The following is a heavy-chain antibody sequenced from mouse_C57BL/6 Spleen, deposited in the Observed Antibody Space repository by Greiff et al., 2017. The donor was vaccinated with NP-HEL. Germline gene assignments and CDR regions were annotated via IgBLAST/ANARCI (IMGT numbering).Heavy chain of an antibody. D-gene: IGHD2-4*01. V-gene: IGHV1-19*01. J-gene: IGHJ2*01. Sequence: VQLKQSGPVLVKPGASVKMSCKASGYTFTDYYMNWVKQSHGKSLEWIGVINPYNGGTSYNQKFKGKATLTVDKSSSTAYMELNSLTSEDSAVYYCARYDYDGTAFDYWGQGTTLTVSS. CDR3: ARYDYDGTAFDY. CDR1: GYTFTDYY. CDR2: INPYNGGT.